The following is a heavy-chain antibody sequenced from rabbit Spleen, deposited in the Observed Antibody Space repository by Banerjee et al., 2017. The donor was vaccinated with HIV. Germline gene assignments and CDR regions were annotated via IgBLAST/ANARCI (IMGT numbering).Heavy chain of an antibody. D-gene: IGHD1-1*01. Sequence: QEQLEESGGGLVKPGASLTLTCTASGVSFSLSSYMCWVRQAPGKGLEWIACIYPGSSGTTYYASWAKGRFTISKTSSTTVTLQMTSLTAADTATYFCARDTATSFSSYGMDLWGQGTLVPS. CDR1: GVSFSLSSY. CDR2: IYPGSSGTT. J-gene: IGHJ6*01. CDR3: ARDTATSFSSYGMDL. V-gene: IGHV1S45*01.